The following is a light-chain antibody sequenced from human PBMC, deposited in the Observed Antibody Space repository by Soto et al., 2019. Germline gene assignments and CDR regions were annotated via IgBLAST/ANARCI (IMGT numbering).Light chain of an antibody. Sequence: QSALTQPPSASGSPGQSLTISCTGTSGDVGFYNFVSWYQQRPGKAPKLVIYEVTKRPSGVPDRFSGSKSGSTASLTVSGLQADDEAEYYCASYAGTKLFVFGSGTKVTVL. CDR2: EVT. CDR1: SGDVGFYNF. V-gene: IGLV2-8*01. CDR3: ASYAGTKLFV. J-gene: IGLJ1*01.